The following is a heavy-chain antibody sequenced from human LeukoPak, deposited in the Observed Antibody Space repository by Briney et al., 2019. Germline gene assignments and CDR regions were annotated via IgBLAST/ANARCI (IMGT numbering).Heavy chain of an antibody. CDR1: GFTLSSNY. CDR3: ASGWGFDY. CDR2: IYSGGST. D-gene: IGHD6-19*01. J-gene: IGHJ4*02. V-gene: IGHV3-66*01. Sequence: GGSLRLSCAASGFTLSSNYMSWVRQPPGKGLEWVSIIYSGGSTYYADSVKGRFTISRGNSKNTLYLQMNSLRDEDTAVYYCASGWGFDYWGQGTLVTVSA.